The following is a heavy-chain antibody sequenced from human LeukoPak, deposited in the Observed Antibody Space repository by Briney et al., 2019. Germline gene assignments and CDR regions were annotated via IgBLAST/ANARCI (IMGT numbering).Heavy chain of an antibody. CDR3: ARGRFLEWLLPFDY. J-gene: IGHJ4*02. Sequence: SETLSLTCAVYGGSFSGYYWSWIRQPPGKGLEWIGEINHSGSTNYNPSLKSRVTISVDTSKNQFSLKLSSVTAADTAVYYCARGRFLEWLLPFDYWGQGTLVTVSS. D-gene: IGHD3-3*01. CDR1: GGSFSGYY. CDR2: INHSGST. V-gene: IGHV4-34*01.